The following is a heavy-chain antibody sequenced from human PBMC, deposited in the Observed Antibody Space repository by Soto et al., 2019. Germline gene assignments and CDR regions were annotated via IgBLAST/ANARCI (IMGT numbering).Heavy chain of an antibody. CDR3: EWRWLQYGLDN. V-gene: IGHV1-69*02. Sequence: QVQLVQSGAEVRMPGSSVKVSCKASGVTLGSYTVTWVRQAPGQGLEWMGRILHNVDLTNYAEKFQGRLTITADTSTSTAYMELSSLRSDDTALYYCEWRWLQYGLDNWGQGTLVTVSS. J-gene: IGHJ4*02. CDR2: ILHNVDLT. CDR1: GVTLGSYT. D-gene: IGHD5-12*01.